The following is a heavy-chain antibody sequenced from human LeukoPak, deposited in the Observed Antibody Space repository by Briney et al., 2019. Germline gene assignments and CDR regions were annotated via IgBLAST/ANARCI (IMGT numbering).Heavy chain of an antibody. CDR3: ASPERSSGYYYEY. CDR1: GGTFSSYA. CDR2: IIPIFGTA. J-gene: IGHJ4*02. V-gene: IGHV1-69*05. Sequence: SVKVSCKASGGTFSSYAISWVRQAPGQGLEWLGGIIPIFGTANYAQKFQGRVTITTDESTSTAYMELSSLRSEDTAVYYCASPERSSGYYYEYWGQGTLVTVSS. D-gene: IGHD3-22*01.